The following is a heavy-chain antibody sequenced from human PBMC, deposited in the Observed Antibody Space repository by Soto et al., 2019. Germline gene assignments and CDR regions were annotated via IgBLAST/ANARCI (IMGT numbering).Heavy chain of an antibody. CDR2: ISYDGSNK. V-gene: IGHV3-30-3*01. J-gene: IGHJ6*02. Sequence: GESLKISCAASGFTFSSYAMHWVRQAPGKGLEWVAVISYDGSNKYYADSVKGRFTISRDNSKNTLYLQMNSLRAEDTAVYYCARVRGGTAMVDRVVGMDVWGQGTTVTVSS. D-gene: IGHD5-18*01. CDR3: ARVRGGTAMVDRVVGMDV. CDR1: GFTFSSYA.